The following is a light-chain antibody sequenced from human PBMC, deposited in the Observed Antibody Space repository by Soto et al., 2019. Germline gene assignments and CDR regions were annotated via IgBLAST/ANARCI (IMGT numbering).Light chain of an antibody. J-gene: IGKJ1*01. CDR2: DAS. Sequence: DIQMTQSPSTLSASVGDRVTITCRASQSISSWLAWYQQKPGKAPKLLIYDASSLDSGVPSRFSGSGSGTEFTLTISSLQPDDFAADYCQQYNSYWKFGQGTKVEIK. CDR1: QSISSW. V-gene: IGKV1-5*01. CDR3: QQYNSYWK.